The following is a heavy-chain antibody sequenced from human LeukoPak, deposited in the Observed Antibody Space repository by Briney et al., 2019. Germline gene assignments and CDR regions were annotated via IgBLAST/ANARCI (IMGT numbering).Heavy chain of an antibody. J-gene: IGHJ4*02. CDR1: GGSISSGDYY. Sequence: SESLSLTCTVSGGSISSGDYYWSWIRQPPGKGLEWVGYIYDSRITYYNPSLKSRVTISINTSKSQFSLKLSPVTAADTAVYYCARLYAGTRPPDCWGQGTLVTVCS. V-gene: IGHV4-30-4*02. D-gene: IGHD3-10*01. CDR3: ARLYAGTRPPDC. CDR2: IYDSRIT.